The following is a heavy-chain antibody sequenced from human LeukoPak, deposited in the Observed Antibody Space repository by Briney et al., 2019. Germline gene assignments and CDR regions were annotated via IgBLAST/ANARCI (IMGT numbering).Heavy chain of an antibody. CDR1: GFTFGDYA. Sequence: GSLRLSCTASGFTFGDYAMSWVRQAPGKGLEWVGFIRSKAYGGTTEYAASVTGRFTISRDDSKSIAYLQMNSLKTEDTAVYYCTLFYGSGSYYLIDYWGQGTLVTVSS. CDR3: TLFYGSGSYYLIDY. CDR2: IRSKAYGGTT. J-gene: IGHJ4*02. V-gene: IGHV3-49*04. D-gene: IGHD3-10*01.